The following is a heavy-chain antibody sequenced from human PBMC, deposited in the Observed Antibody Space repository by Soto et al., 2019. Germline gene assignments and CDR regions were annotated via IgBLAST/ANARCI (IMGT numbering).Heavy chain of an antibody. Sequence: QVQLQESGPGLVKPSETLSLTCTVSGGSISSYYWSWIRQPPGKGLEWIGYINYSGSTNYNPSLKLRVTITEDTSKNPCSLKLSSVTAADTAVYYCARDTYGDSHFDYWGQGTLVTVSS. J-gene: IGHJ4*02. CDR3: ARDTYGDSHFDY. CDR1: GGSISSYY. CDR2: INYSGST. D-gene: IGHD4-17*01. V-gene: IGHV4-59*01.